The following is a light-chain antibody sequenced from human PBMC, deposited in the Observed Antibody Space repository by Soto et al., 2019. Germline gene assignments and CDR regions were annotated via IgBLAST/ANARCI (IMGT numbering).Light chain of an antibody. V-gene: IGLV1-51*01. CDR1: SSNIGSNY. CDR3: GTWDSGLSAV. J-gene: IGLJ2*01. CDR2: DNN. Sequence: QSVLTQPTSVSAAPGQKVTISCSGTSSNIGSNYVSWYQHLPGAAPKVLIYDNNKRSSGIPDRFSGSQSGTLATLDITGLQTGDEADYYCGTWDSGLSAVFGGGTKLTVL.